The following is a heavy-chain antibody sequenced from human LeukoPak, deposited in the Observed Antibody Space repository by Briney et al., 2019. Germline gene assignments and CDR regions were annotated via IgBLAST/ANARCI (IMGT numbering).Heavy chain of an antibody. D-gene: IGHD3-16*01. J-gene: IGHJ4*02. V-gene: IGHV4-39*07. CDR2: IYYSGST. Sequence: SETLSLTCTVSGGSISSSSYYWGWIRQPPGKGLEWIGSIYYSGSTYYNPSLKSRVTISVDTSKSQFSLKLSSVNAADTAVYYCARDYGGMFDYWGQGTLVTVSS. CDR3: ARDYGGMFDY. CDR1: GGSISSSSYY.